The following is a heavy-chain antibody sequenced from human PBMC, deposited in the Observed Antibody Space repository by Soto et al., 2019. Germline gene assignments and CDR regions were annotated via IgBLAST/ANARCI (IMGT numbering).Heavy chain of an antibody. J-gene: IGHJ4*02. Sequence: PSETLSLTCTVSGGCMNNFYWSWFRQPPGRGLEWIGYVYYNGNTKYNPSLQSRVTMSVDTSKNQFSLNVRSVTAADTAIYYCARALRGDYWGRGTLVTVSS. CDR2: VYYNGNT. CDR3: ARALRGDY. V-gene: IGHV4-59*01. CDR1: GGCMNNFY.